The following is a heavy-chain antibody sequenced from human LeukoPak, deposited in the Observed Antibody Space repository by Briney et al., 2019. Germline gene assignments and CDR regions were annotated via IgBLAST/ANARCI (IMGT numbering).Heavy chain of an antibody. V-gene: IGHV1-18*01. CDR2: ITTYNGNT. CDR3: ARGYDYGDYVGDFDY. D-gene: IGHD4-17*01. J-gene: IGHJ4*02. CDR1: GYTFTSYP. Sequence: GASVKVSCKASGYTFTSYPISWGRQAPGQGLEWMGWITTYNGNTNYPQKIQGRVTMTTDTSTSTAYMDLRALRSDDTAVYYCARGYDYGDYVGDFDYWGQGTLVTVSS.